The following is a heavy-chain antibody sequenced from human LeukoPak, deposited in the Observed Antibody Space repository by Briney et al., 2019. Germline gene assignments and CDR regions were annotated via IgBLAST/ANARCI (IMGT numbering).Heavy chain of an antibody. CDR2: IRQDGDTK. Sequence: GGSLRLSCAASGFPFNAYWMTWVRQAPGKGLEWVANIRQDGDTKYYVDSVKGRFTISRDNAMNSLYLQMNSLRAEDTAIYYCARSLPYGTTWYGRSDFWGQGALVTVSS. V-gene: IGHV3-7*03. J-gene: IGHJ4*02. CDR3: ARSLPYGTTWYGRSDF. CDR1: GFPFNAYW. D-gene: IGHD6-13*01.